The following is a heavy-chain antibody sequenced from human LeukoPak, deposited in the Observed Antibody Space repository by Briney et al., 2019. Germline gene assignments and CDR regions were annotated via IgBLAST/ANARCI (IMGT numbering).Heavy chain of an antibody. J-gene: IGHJ4*02. CDR3: ATGSRRISGSYYLVY. CDR1: GGSFSGYY. V-gene: IGHV4-34*01. CDR2: INHSGST. D-gene: IGHD1-26*01. Sequence: PSETLSLTCAVYGGSFSGYYWSWIRQPPGKGLEWIGEINHSGSTNYNPSLKSRVTISVDTSKNQFSLKLSSVTAADTAVYYCATGSRRISGSYYLVYWGQGTLVTVSS.